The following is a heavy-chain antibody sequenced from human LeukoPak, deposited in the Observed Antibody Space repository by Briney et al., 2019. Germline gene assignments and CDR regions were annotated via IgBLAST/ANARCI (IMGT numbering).Heavy chain of an antibody. V-gene: IGHV1-2*04. CDR2: INPNSGGT. D-gene: IGHD1-14*01. CDR1: GYTFTGYY. J-gene: IGHJ4*02. CDR3: ARGYEPLYYFDY. Sequence: ASVKVSCKASGYTFTGYYMHWVRQAPGQGLEWMGWINPNSGGTNYAQEFQGWVTMTRDTSISTAYMELSRLRSDDTAVYYCARGYEPLYYFDYWGQGTLVTVSS.